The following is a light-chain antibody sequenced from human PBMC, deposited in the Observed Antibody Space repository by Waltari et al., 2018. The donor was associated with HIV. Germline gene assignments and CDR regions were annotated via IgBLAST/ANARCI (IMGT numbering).Light chain of an antibody. CDR1: SRDVGGYNY. CDR3: SSYTSSNTLPYV. CDR2: DVS. V-gene: IGLV2-14*03. Sequence: QSALTQPASVSGSPGQSITISCTGPSRDVGGYNYVSWYQQHPGKAPKLMIYDVSNRPSGVSNRFSGSKSGNTASLTISGLQAEDEADYYCSSYTSSNTLPYVFGTGTKVTVL. J-gene: IGLJ1*01.